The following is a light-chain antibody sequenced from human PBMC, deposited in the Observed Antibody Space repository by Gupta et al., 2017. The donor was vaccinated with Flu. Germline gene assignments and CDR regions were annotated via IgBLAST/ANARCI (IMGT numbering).Light chain of an antibody. CDR1: QDISNY. CDR3: QQYDNLPMYT. Sequence: VGDRVTITCQASQDISNYLNWYQQKPGKAPKLLIYDASNLETGVPSRFSGSGSGTDFTFTISSLQPEDIATYYCQQYDNLPMYTFGQGTKLEIK. V-gene: IGKV1-33*01. J-gene: IGKJ2*01. CDR2: DAS.